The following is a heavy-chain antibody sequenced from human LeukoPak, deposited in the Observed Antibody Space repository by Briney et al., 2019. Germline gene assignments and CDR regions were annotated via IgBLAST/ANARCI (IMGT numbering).Heavy chain of an antibody. CDR1: GGSISSYY. J-gene: IGHJ5*02. Sequence: SETLSLTCTVSGGSISSYYWSWIRQPPGKGLEWVGYIYYSGSTNYNPSLKSRVTISVDTSKNQSSLKLSSVTAADTAVYYCARVPDYCSGGSCYGPWGQGTLVTVSS. D-gene: IGHD2-15*01. CDR2: IYYSGST. V-gene: IGHV4-59*01. CDR3: ARVPDYCSGGSCYGP.